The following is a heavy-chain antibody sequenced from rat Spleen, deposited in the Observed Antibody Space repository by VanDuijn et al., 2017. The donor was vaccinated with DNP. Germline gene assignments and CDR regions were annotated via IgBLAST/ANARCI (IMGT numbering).Heavy chain of an antibody. CDR2: ISYDGSST. Sequence: EVQLVESGGGLVQPGRSLKLSCAASGFTFSNYGMAWVRQAPTKGLEWVATISYDGSSTYYRDSVKGRFTISRDNAKSTLYLQMDSLRSEDTATYYCARHVDGGYPLFDYWGQGVMVTVSS. V-gene: IGHV5-29*01. CDR1: GFTFSNYG. J-gene: IGHJ2*01. CDR3: ARHVDGGYPLFDY. D-gene: IGHD1-11*01.